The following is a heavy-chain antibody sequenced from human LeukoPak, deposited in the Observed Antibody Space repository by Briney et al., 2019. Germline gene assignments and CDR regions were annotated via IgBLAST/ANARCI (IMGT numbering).Heavy chain of an antibody. J-gene: IGHJ3*02. V-gene: IGHV4-59*01. CDR2: IYYSGST. D-gene: IGHD3-10*01. CDR3: ASKRGRHAFDI. Sequence: SETLSLTCTVSGGSISSYYWSWIRQPPGKGLEWIGYIYYSGSTNYNPSLKSQVTISVDTSKNQFSLELSSVTAADTAVYYCASKRGRHAFDIWGQGTMVTVSS. CDR1: GGSISSYY.